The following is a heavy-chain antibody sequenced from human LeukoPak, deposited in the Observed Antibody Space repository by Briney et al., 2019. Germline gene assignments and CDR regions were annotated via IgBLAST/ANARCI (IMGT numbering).Heavy chain of an antibody. V-gene: IGHV4-34*01. CDR3: ARGLLGRKYCSCTSCYGIYYYYYMDV. Sequence: SETLSLTCAVYGGSFSGYYWSWIRQPPGKGLEWIGEINHSGSTNYNPSLKSRVTISVDTSKNQFSLKLSSVTAADTAVYYCARGLLGRKYCSCTSCYGIYYYYYMDVWGKGTTVTVSS. CDR1: GGSFSGYY. CDR2: INHSGST. J-gene: IGHJ6*03. D-gene: IGHD2-2*01.